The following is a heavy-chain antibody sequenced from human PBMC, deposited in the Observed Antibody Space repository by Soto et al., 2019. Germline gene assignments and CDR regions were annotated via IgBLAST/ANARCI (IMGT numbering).Heavy chain of an antibody. D-gene: IGHD6-13*01. V-gene: IGHV4-30-2*01. CDR2: IYHSGST. CDR3: ARDSGAAGSGYYYYGMDV. J-gene: IGHJ6*02. Sequence: SETLSLTXAVSGGSISSGGYSWSWIRQPPGKGLEWIGYIYHSGSTYYNPSLKSRVTISVDRSKNQFSLKLSSVTAADTAVYYCARDSGAAGSGYYYYGMDVWGQGTTVTVSS. CDR1: GGSISSGGYS.